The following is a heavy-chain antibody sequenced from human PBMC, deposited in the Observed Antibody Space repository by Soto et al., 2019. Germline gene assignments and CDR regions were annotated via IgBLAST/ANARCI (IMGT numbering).Heavy chain of an antibody. CDR2: ISGSGGST. D-gene: IGHD3-22*01. CDR3: AKDRLSDSSGSLGYYYYGMDV. V-gene: IGHV3-23*01. CDR1: GFTFSSYA. Sequence: GGSLRLSCAASGFTFSSYAMSWVRQAPGKGLVWVSAISGSGGSTYYADSVKGRFTISRDNSKNTLYLQMNSLRAEDTAVYYCAKDRLSDSSGSLGYYYYGMDVWGQGTTVTVSS. J-gene: IGHJ6*02.